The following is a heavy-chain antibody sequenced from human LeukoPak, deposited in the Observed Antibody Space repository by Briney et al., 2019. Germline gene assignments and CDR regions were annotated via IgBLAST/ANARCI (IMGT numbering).Heavy chain of an antibody. V-gene: IGHV1-46*01. D-gene: IGHD3-10*01. CDR3: AREPYYYGSGSYLGIDY. CDR2: INPSGGST. J-gene: IGHJ4*02. Sequence: ASVKVSCKASGYTFTSYYMHWVRQAPGQGLEWMGIINPSGGSTSYAQKFQGRVTMTRDTSTSTVYMELSGLRSEDTAVYYCAREPYYYGSGSYLGIDYWGQGTLVTVSS. CDR1: GYTFTSYY.